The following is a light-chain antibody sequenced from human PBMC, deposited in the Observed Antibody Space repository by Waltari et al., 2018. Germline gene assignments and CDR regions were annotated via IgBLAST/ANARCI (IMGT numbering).Light chain of an antibody. J-gene: IGKJ1*01. V-gene: IGKV3-20*01. Sequence: EVMLTQSPGTLSLSPGERATLSCRASQRVTSNYLACYQQKPGQAPRLLIFGASLRAAGISDNFRGGGSGTDFTLTINRLEPADFAVYYCQQYGDSPWTFGQGTKVEVK. CDR1: QRVTSNY. CDR3: QQYGDSPWT. CDR2: GAS.